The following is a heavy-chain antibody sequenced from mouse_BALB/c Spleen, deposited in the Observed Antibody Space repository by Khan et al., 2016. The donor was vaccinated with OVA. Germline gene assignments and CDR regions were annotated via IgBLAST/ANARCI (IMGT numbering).Heavy chain of an antibody. Sequence: EVQLVESGGGLVKPGGSLKLSCAASGFSFSDYYMYWIRQTPEKRLEWVATISDGGGSTYYPDSVKGRFTISRDNAKNNLYLQMSSLKSEDTAIYYCARAGYGGFAYWGPGTLVTVSA. CDR3: ARAGYGGFAY. D-gene: IGHD1-1*02. V-gene: IGHV5-4*02. CDR1: GFSFSDYY. CDR2: ISDGGGST. J-gene: IGHJ3*01.